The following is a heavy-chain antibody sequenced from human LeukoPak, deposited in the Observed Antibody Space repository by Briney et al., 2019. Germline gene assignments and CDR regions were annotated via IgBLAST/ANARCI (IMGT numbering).Heavy chain of an antibody. Sequence: SQTLSLTCTVSGGSISSGDYYWSWIRQPPGKGLEWVGYIYYSGSTYYNPSLKSRVTISVDTSKNQFSLKLSSVTAADTAVYYCARDQMVRGAPGDWGQGTLVTVSS. CDR2: IYYSGST. CDR1: GGSISSGDYY. J-gene: IGHJ4*02. V-gene: IGHV4-30-4*08. D-gene: IGHD3-10*01. CDR3: ARDQMVRGAPGD.